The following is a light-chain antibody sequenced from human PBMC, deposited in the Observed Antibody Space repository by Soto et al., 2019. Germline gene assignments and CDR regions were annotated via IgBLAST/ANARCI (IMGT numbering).Light chain of an antibody. CDR1: QSITSH. J-gene: IGKJ1*01. CDR2: AAS. CDR3: QQTYSTPWT. V-gene: IGKV1-39*01. Sequence: DIQMTQSPSSLSASVGDRITITCRASQSITSHLNWYQQKPGKAPKLLIYAASSLQSGVTSRFSGSGSGTDFTLTISSLQPEDFGTYYCQQTYSTPWTFGQGTKVDVK.